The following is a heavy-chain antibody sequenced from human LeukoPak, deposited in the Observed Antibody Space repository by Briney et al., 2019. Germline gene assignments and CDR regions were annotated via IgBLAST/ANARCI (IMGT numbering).Heavy chain of an antibody. J-gene: IGHJ5*02. CDR3: ARNYDILTDQNWFDP. CDR2: ISAYNGNT. V-gene: IGHV1-18*04. Sequence: ASVKVSCKASGYTFTGYYMHWVRQAPGQGLEWMGWISAYNGNTNYAQKLQGRVTMTTDTSTSTAYMELRSLRSDDTAVYYCARNYDILTDQNWFDPWGQGTLVTVSS. CDR1: GYTFTGYY. D-gene: IGHD3-9*01.